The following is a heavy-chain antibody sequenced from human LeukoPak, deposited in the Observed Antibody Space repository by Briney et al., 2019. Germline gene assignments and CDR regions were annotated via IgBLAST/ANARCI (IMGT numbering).Heavy chain of an antibody. J-gene: IGHJ4*02. D-gene: IGHD2-8*02. CDR1: DGSISSYH. CDR3: ARGRDTVGYGIFDY. Sequence: SETLSLTCTVSDGSISSYHWSWIRQPAGKGLEWIGRIHTSGTTNHNPSLKSRVTMSVDASKNQFSLKVSSVTAADTAVYYCARGRDTVGYGIFDYWGQGTLLTVSS. V-gene: IGHV4-4*07. CDR2: IHTSGTT.